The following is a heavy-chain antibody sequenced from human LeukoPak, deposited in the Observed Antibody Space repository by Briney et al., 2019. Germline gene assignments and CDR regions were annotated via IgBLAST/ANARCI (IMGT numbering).Heavy chain of an antibody. CDR3: GKFLVAASENVRGWYPMFY. D-gene: IGHD6-19*01. Sequence: PGRSLRPSCPAAGLTLAEYSTHCVRQAPGEGLGWVASTSSIVARIHYGHYVRGRVTIYRDNSNSSLYLQRNSLRAEDDILYYCGKFLVAASENVRGWYPMFYWGQGTLVTVSS. CDR1: GLTLAEYS. CDR2: TSSIVARI. V-gene: IGHV3-43*01. J-gene: IGHJ4*02.